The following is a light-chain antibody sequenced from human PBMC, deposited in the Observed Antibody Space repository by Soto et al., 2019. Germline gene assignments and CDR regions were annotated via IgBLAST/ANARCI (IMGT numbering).Light chain of an antibody. CDR1: QSVSSN. V-gene: IGKV3-15*01. CDR2: GAS. CDR3: QQYNSWPPYT. J-gene: IGKJ2*01. Sequence: EIVMTQSPATLSVSPGERATLSCRASQSVSSNLAWYQQKPGQAPRLLISGASTSATGIPGRFSGSGSGTEFTLTISSLQSEDFAVFCCQQYNSWPPYTFGQGTKLEIK.